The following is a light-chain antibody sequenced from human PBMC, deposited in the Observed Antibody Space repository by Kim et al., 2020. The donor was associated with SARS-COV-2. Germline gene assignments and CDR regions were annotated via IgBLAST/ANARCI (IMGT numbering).Light chain of an antibody. Sequence: DIRMTQSPSSVSASVGSRVTITCRASQDISNRLAWYQQRPGKAPNLLIYAASSLQSGVPSRFSGSGSGTDFTLTIHSLQPEDFATYFCQQGDTFPFTFGQGTRLEIK. J-gene: IGKJ5*01. CDR3: QQGDTFPFT. CDR1: QDISNR. CDR2: AAS. V-gene: IGKV1D-12*01.